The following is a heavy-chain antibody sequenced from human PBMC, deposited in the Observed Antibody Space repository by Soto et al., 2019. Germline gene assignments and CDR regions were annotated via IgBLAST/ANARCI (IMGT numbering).Heavy chain of an antibody. J-gene: IGHJ1*01. CDR2: ISGSGGST. V-gene: IGHV3-23*01. D-gene: IGHD2-21*02. CDR1: GFTFSSYA. Sequence: LSLTCAASGFTFSSYAMSWVRQAPGKGLEWVSAISGSGGSTYYADSVKGRFTISRDNSKNTLYLQMNSLRAEDTAVYYCAKEERAYCGGDCYSEYFQHWGQGTLVTVSS. CDR3: AKEERAYCGGDCYSEYFQH.